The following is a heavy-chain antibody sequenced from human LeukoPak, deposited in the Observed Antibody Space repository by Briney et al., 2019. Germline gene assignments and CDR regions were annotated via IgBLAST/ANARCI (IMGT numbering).Heavy chain of an antibody. J-gene: IGHJ4*02. V-gene: IGHV3-21*01. CDR1: GFTFSSYS. CDR3: ARDDYGSGSPIDY. CDR2: ISSSSSYI. Sequence: GSLRLSCAASGFTFSSYSMNWVRQAPGKGLEWDSSISSSSSYIYYADSVKGRFTISRDNAKNSLYLQMNSLRAEDTAVYYCARDDYGSGSPIDYWGQGTLITVSS. D-gene: IGHD3-10*01.